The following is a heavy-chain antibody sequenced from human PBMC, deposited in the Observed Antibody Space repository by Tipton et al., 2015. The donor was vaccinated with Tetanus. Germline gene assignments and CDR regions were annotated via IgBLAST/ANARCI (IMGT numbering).Heavy chain of an antibody. V-gene: IGHV4-30-4*01. Sequence: TLSLTCTVSGASITSDEYYWSWIRQSPGRGLESIGYVLNSGKTYYHPSLRRRVIISLDRSKSQFSLKLTSVTAADTAVYYCARASHFQWERVRLDYWGQGLRVTVSS. CDR2: VLNSGKT. J-gene: IGHJ4*02. D-gene: IGHD1-1*01. CDR3: ARASHFQWERVRLDY. CDR1: GASITSDEYY.